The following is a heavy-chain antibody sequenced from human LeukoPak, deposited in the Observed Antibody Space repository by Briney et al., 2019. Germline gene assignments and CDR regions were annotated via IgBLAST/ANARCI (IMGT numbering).Heavy chain of an antibody. CDR3: AGGGEYYDILTGQYYYYGMDV. V-gene: IGHV3-30*03. CDR1: GFTFSSYG. CDR2: ISYDGSNK. Sequence: GGSLRLSCAASGFTFSSYGMHWVRQAPGKGLEWVAVISYDGSNKYYADSVKGRFTISRDNSKNTLYLQMNSLRAEDTAVYYCAGGGEYYDILTGQYYYYGMDVWGQGTTVTVSS. J-gene: IGHJ6*02. D-gene: IGHD3-9*01.